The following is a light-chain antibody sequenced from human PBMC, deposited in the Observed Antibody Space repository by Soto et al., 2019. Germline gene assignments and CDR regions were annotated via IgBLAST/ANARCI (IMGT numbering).Light chain of an antibody. V-gene: IGKV3-20*01. J-gene: IGKJ2*01. CDR1: QSVSRSY. CDR2: GAS. CDR3: QQYGSSPPYT. Sequence: EIVLTQSPGTLSLSPGERATLSCRASQSVSRSYLAWYQQKPGQAPRLLIYGASSRATGVPDRFSASGSGTDFNLTISRLEPEEFAMYYCQQYGSSPPYTFGQGTKLEIK.